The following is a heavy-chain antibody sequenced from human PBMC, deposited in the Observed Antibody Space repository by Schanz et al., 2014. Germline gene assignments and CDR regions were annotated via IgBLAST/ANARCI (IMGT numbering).Heavy chain of an antibody. J-gene: IGHJ4*02. CDR2: ISWNSGSI. Sequence: VHLVESGGGVVQPGRSLRLSCAASGFPFNEYGMLWVRQAPGKGLEWVSSISWNSGSIDYADSVKGRFTISRDNAKNSLYLQMNSLRAEDTALYYCAKDGIMVQGVIWERYFDSWGQGTLVTVSS. D-gene: IGHD3-10*01. CDR1: GFPFNEYG. V-gene: IGHV3-9*01. CDR3: AKDGIMVQGVIWERYFDS.